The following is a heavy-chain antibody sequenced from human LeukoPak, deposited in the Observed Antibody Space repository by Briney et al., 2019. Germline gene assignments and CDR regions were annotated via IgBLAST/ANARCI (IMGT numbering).Heavy chain of an antibody. CDR2: ISSSSSYI. J-gene: IGHJ3*02. Sequence: GGSLRLSCAASGLTFSSYSMNWVRQAPGKGLEWVSSISSSSSYIYYADSVKGRFTISRDNAKNSLYLQMNSLRAEDTAVYYCARDSRGGYGSASAFDIWGQGTMVTVSS. D-gene: IGHD5-12*01. V-gene: IGHV3-21*01. CDR1: GLTFSSYS. CDR3: ARDSRGGYGSASAFDI.